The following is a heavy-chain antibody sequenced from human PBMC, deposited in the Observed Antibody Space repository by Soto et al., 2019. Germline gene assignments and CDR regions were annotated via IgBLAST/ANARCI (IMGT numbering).Heavy chain of an antibody. D-gene: IGHD3-10*01. Sequence: ASVKVSCKASGYTFTNFGISWVRQAPGQGLEWMGWINANNGNTNYAQKLQGRVTMTTDTSMSTAYMEVSRLRSDDTAVYYCARAPTPLYGSGSYYDLVYYYYYGMDVWGQGTTVTVSS. CDR3: ARAPTPLYGSGSYYDLVYYYYYGMDV. CDR1: GYTFTNFG. J-gene: IGHJ6*02. V-gene: IGHV1-18*01. CDR2: INANNGNT.